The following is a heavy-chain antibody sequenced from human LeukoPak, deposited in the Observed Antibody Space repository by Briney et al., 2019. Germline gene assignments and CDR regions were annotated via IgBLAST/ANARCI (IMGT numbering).Heavy chain of an antibody. Sequence: PSETLSLTCTVSGGSLSSGSYYWSWIRQPAGKGLEWIGRIYTSGSTNYNPSLKSRVTISVDTSKNHCSLKLRSVTAADTAVYFCARLAVLWFGELLYPRALYYYYYMGVWGKGTTVTISS. D-gene: IGHD3-10*01. V-gene: IGHV4-61*02. CDR1: GGSLSSGSYY. CDR3: ARLAVLWFGELLYPRALYYYYYMGV. J-gene: IGHJ6*03. CDR2: IYTSGST.